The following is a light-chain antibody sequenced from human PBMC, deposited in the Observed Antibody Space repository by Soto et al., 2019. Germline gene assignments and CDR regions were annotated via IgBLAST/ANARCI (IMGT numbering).Light chain of an antibody. CDR2: DTS. CDR1: QSIGFY. CDR3: QQRIT. V-gene: IGKV1-39*01. J-gene: IGKJ3*01. Sequence: DIQMTQSPSSLSASVGDRVTITCRASQSIGFYLNWYQQKPGKAPKLLIYDTSSLQSGVPSRFRGSASGTDFTLTTSSLQPEDFATYYCQQRITFGPGTKVDIK.